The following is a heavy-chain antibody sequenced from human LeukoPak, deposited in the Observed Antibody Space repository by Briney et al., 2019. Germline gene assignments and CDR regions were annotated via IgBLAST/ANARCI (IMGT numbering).Heavy chain of an antibody. CDR2: INPNSGGT. J-gene: IGHJ4*02. CDR3: ARDREYYYDSSGYYDY. V-gene: IGHV1-2*02. Sequence: ASVKVSCKASGYTFTVYYMHWVRQAPGQGLEWMGWINPNSGGTNYAQKFQGRVTMTRDTSISTAYMELSRLRSDDTAVYYCARDREYYYDSSGYYDYWGQGTLVTVSS. D-gene: IGHD3-22*01. CDR1: GYTFTVYY.